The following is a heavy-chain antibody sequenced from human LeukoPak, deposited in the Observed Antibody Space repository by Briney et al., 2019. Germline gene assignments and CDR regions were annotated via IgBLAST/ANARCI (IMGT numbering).Heavy chain of an antibody. CDR3: ARVAQVVDY. V-gene: IGHV3-21*01. D-gene: IGHD2-15*01. CDR1: GFSLSTFA. J-gene: IGHJ4*02. Sequence: AGGSLRLSCVASGFSLSTFAMSWVRQAPGKGLEWVSSISSSSSYIYYADSVKGRFTISRDNAKNSLYLQMNSLRAEDTAVYYCARVAQVVDYWGQGTLVTVSS. CDR2: ISSSSSYI.